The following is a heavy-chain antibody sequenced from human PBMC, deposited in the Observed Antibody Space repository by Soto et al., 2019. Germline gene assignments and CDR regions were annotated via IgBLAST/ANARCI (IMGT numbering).Heavy chain of an antibody. Sequence: EVQLLESGGGLVQPGGSLRLSCAASGFTVSSYAMSWVRQAPGKGLEWVSAISGSGGSTYYADSVKGPFTISRDNSQNTLYMQMNSLRAEDTAVYYCAKPSGHWYFDLWGRGTLVTVSS. D-gene: IGHD6-25*01. CDR3: AKPSGHWYFDL. J-gene: IGHJ2*01. CDR2: ISGSGGST. V-gene: IGHV3-23*01. CDR1: GFTVSSYA.